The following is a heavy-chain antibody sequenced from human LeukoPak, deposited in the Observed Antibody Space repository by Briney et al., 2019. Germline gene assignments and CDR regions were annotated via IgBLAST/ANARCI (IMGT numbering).Heavy chain of an antibody. CDR1: GFTFTSYD. J-gene: IGHJ5*02. V-gene: IGHV1-8*01. CDR2: MNPNNGNT. CDR3: VRDGEGVAISVNYLFVP. Sequence: ASVKVSCKASGFTFTSYDINWVRQASGQGLEWMGWMNPNNGNTGYAQKFQGRVTMTRDTSISTAYMELRGLRSEDTAVYYCVRDGEGVAISVNYLFVPWGQGNLVTVSS. D-gene: IGHD3-10*01.